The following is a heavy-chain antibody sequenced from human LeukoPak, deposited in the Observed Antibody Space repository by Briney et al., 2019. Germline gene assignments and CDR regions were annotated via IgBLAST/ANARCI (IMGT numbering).Heavy chain of an antibody. V-gene: IGHV4-34*01. CDR1: GGSFSGYY. J-gene: IGHJ4*02. D-gene: IGHD6-19*01. Sequence: SETLSLTCAVYGGSFSGYYWSWIRQPPGKGLEWIGEINHSGSTNYNPSLKSRVTISVDTSKNQFSLKLSSVTTADTAVYYCATSSGRVNFDYWGQGTLVTVSS. CDR2: INHSGST. CDR3: ATSSGRVNFDY.